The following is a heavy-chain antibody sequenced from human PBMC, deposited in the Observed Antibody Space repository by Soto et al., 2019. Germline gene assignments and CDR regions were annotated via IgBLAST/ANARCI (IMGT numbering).Heavy chain of an antibody. CDR1: GASLSDHY. V-gene: IGHV4-34*01. CDR2: INHSGKT. CDR3: AVGRGECDA. J-gene: IGHJ6*04. D-gene: IGHD2-21*01. Sequence: SETLSLTCAVYGASLSDHYCNWLRQPPGKGLEWIGEINHSGKTNYNPSLRSRVTISIYTSKNQLSLNLRSVSAAGTAVYYCAVGRGECDALGKGNTVTVSP.